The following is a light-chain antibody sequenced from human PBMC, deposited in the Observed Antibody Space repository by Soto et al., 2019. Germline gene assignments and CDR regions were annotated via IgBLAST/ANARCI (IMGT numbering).Light chain of an antibody. CDR3: SSYTTSNTRQIV. V-gene: IGLV2-14*03. Sequence: HSALTQPASVSGSPGQSITISCTGTSSDVGGYNYVSWYQHHPGKAPKLMIYDVSNRPSGVSNRFSGSKSGNTASLTISGLQPEDEADYYCSSYTTSNTRQIVFGSGTKLIVL. J-gene: IGLJ1*01. CDR1: SSDVGGYNY. CDR2: DVS.